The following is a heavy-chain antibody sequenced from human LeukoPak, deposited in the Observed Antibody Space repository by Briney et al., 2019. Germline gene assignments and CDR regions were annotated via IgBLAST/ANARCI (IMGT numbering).Heavy chain of an antibody. CDR1: GGTFSSYA. J-gene: IGHJ4*02. D-gene: IGHD2-2*01. V-gene: IGHV1-69*13. Sequence: SVKVSCKASGGTFSSYAISWVRQAPGQGLEWMGGIIPIFGTANYAQKFQGRVTITADESTSTAYMELSSLRSEDTAVYYCARETSIGLLSPTYFDYWGQGTLVTVSS. CDR3: ARETSIGLLSPTYFDY. CDR2: IIPIFGTA.